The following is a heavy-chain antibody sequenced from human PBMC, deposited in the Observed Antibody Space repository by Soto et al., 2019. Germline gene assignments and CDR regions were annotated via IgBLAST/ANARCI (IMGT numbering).Heavy chain of an antibody. CDR2: ILPIFDTP. J-gene: IGHJ4*02. CDR1: GDTFSSHL. D-gene: IGHD2-15*01. CDR3: ATDHCSGGACYEDHFHY. V-gene: IGHV1-69*01. Sequence: QVQLVQSGAEVKKPGSSVKVSCKASGDTFSSHLISWVRQAPGQGLEWMGGILPIFDTPKYAQRFQGRVTFTADESSSTASMELRSLTSEDTAVYYCATDHCSGGACYEDHFHYWGQGTLFTVSS.